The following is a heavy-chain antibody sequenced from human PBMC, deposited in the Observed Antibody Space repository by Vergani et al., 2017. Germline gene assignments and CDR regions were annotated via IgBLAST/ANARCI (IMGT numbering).Heavy chain of an antibody. V-gene: IGHV5-10-1*01. CDR2: IDPSDSYT. CDR3: ARQVEVGGKWWGPYYYCGMEV. Sequence: EVQLVQSGAEVKKPGESLRISCKGSGYSFTSYWISSVRQMPGKRLEWMGRIDPSDSYTNSSPSFQSHVTISAYKSISSAYLQWSSLKASDTAMYYCARQVEVGGKWWGPYYYCGMEVWGQGTTVTVSS. J-gene: IGHJ6*02. D-gene: IGHD6-19*01. CDR1: GYSFTSYW.